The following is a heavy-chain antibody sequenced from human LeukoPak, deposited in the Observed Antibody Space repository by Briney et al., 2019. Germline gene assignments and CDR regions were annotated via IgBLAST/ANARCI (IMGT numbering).Heavy chain of an antibody. Sequence: SETLSPTCAVYGGSFSGYYWSWIRQPPGKGLEWIGEINHSGSTNYNPSLKSRVTISADTSKNQFSLKLSSVTAADTAVYYCARGWWLVLVPGWDYWGQGTLVTVSS. D-gene: IGHD6-19*01. V-gene: IGHV4-34*01. CDR1: GGSFSGYY. CDR2: INHSGST. J-gene: IGHJ4*02. CDR3: ARGWWLVLVPGWDY.